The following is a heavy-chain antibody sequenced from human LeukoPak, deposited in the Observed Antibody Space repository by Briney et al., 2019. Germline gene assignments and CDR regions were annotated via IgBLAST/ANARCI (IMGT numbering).Heavy chain of an antibody. D-gene: IGHD6-13*01. Sequence: SETLSLTCSVSGGSISSGSYYWSWIRQPAGKGLEWIGRIYTSGSTNYNPSLKSRVTISVDASKNRFSLKLISVTAADTAVYYCARDPPGYSSSWHAFEIWGQGTMVTVSS. CDR2: IYTSGST. V-gene: IGHV4-61*02. CDR3: ARDPPGYSSSWHAFEI. J-gene: IGHJ3*02. CDR1: GGSISSGSYY.